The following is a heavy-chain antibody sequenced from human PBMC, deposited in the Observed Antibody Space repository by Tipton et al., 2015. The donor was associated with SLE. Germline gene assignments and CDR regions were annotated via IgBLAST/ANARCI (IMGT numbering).Heavy chain of an antibody. CDR1: GGSISYFY. J-gene: IGHJ6*02. Sequence: TLSLTCSVSGGSISYFYWSWIRQPPGKGLEWIAYIDYSGTTNYNPSLKSRVSISVDTSKNHFSLNLYSVTAADTAVYYCARGSRGVGFDVWGHGTTVIVSS. V-gene: IGHV4-59*01. D-gene: IGHD3-10*01. CDR2: IDYSGTT. CDR3: ARGSRGVGFDV.